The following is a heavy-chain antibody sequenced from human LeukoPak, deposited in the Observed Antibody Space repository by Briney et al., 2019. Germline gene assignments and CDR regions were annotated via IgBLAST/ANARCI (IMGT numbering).Heavy chain of an antibody. CDR2: IYSGGST. D-gene: IGHD6-19*01. Sequence: PGGSLRLSCAASGFTVSSNYMSWVRQAPGKGLEWVSVIYSGGSTYYSDSVKGGFTISRDNSKNPLYLQMNSLRAEDTAVYYCASSGIAVAVDYWGQGTLVTVSS. J-gene: IGHJ4*02. CDR1: GFTVSSNY. V-gene: IGHV3-53*01. CDR3: ASSGIAVAVDY.